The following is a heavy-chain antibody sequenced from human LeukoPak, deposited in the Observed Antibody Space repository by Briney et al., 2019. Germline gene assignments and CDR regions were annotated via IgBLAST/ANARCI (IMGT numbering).Heavy chain of an antibody. CDR1: GFTFSSYS. CDR3: ARGSSRFDC. CDR2: ISSSSSTI. V-gene: IGHV3-48*04. J-gene: IGHJ4*02. D-gene: IGHD6-13*01. Sequence: QPGGSLRLSCAASGFTFSSYSMNWVRQAPGKGLEWVSYISSSSSTIYYADSVKGRFTISRDNAKNSLYLQMNSLRAEDTAVYYCARGSSRFDCWGQGTLVTVSS.